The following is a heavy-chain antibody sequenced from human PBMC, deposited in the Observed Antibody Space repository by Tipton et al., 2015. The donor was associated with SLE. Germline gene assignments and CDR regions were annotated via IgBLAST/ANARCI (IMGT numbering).Heavy chain of an antibody. J-gene: IGHJ4*02. CDR2: IYSGGST. CDR1: GFTVSSNY. D-gene: IGHD4-11*01. CDR3: ARGRYSNHYFDY. Sequence: SLRLSCAASGFTVSSNYMSWVRQAPGKGLEWVSVIYSGGSTYYADSVKGRFTISRDNSKNTLYLQMGSLRTEDMAVYYCARGRYSNHYFDYWGQGTLVTVSS. V-gene: IGHV3-66*01.